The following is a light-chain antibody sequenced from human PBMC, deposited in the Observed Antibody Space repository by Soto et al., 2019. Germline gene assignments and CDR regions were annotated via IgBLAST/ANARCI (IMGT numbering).Light chain of an antibody. CDR2: AAS. J-gene: IGKJ3*01. CDR3: QKYYSAPFT. V-gene: IGKV1-27*01. CDR1: QGISDY. Sequence: DIQMTQSPSSLSASVGDRVIITCRASQGISDYLAWYQQQPGKAPKLLIYAASTLQSGVPSRFSGSGSGTDFTLTISILQPEDVATYYCQKYYSAPFTFGPGTKVDI.